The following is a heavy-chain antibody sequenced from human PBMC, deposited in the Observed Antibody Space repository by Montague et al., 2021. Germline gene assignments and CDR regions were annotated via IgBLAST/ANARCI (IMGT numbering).Heavy chain of an antibody. CDR3: ARGHGYDSSWFY. CDR2: VYSSGGT. J-gene: IGHJ4*02. D-gene: IGHD6-13*01. Sequence: SETLSLTCSVSGDSITGYYWSWIRLPPGKGLEWIGYVYSSGGTSYNPSLKSRVIISVESAKDQISLTLNSATAADTAVYYCARGHGYDSSWFYWGQGTLIFVSA. V-gene: IGHV4-59*12. CDR1: GDSITGYY.